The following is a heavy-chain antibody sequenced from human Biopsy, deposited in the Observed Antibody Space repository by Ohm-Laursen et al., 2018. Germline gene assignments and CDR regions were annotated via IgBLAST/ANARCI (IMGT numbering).Heavy chain of an antibody. CDR2: IYLDGNT. CDR3: VRGRAY. Sequence: GSLRLSCSASGFTVSTTYMSWVRQAPGKGLEWVSIIYLDGNTYYTDSVKGRFTISRDNSKNASYLQMNSLRPADTAKYYCVRGRAYWGQGTLVIVSS. J-gene: IGHJ4*02. CDR1: GFTVSTTY. V-gene: IGHV3-53*01.